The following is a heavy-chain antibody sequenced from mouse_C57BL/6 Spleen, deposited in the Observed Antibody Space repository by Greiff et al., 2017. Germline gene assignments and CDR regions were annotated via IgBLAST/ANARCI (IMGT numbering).Heavy chain of an antibody. V-gene: IGHV1-64*01. CDR2: IHPNSGST. Sequence: QVQLQQPGAELVKPGASVKLSCKASGYTFTSYWMHWVKQRPGQGLEWIGMIHPNSGSTNYNEKFKSKATLTVDKSSSTAYMQLSSLTSEDSAVXYCARKGITTGLNYWGQGTTLTVSS. J-gene: IGHJ2*01. D-gene: IGHD1-1*01. CDR3: ARKGITTGLNY. CDR1: GYTFTSYW.